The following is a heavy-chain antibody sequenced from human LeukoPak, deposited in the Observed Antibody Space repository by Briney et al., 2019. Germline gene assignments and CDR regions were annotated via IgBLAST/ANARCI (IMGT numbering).Heavy chain of an antibody. CDR2: ISYDGSNK. J-gene: IGHJ4*02. CDR3: ARDQSIDSSGYYRQTGRRGPRTYYFDY. V-gene: IGHV3-30-3*01. D-gene: IGHD3-22*01. Sequence: GGSLRLSCAASGFTFSSYAMHWVPQAPGKGLEWVAVISYDGSNKYYADSVKGRFTISRDNSKNTLYLQMNSLRAEDTAVYYCARDQSIDSSGYYRQTGRRGPRTYYFDYWGQGTLVTVSS. CDR1: GFTFSSYA.